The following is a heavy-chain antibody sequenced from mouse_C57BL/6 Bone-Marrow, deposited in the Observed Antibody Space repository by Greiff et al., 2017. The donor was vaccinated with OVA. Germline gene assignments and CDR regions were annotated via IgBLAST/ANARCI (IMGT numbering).Heavy chain of an antibody. V-gene: IGHV5-12*01. CDR3: ARQGDGYSNYFDY. D-gene: IGHD2-3*01. CDR1: GFTFSDYY. J-gene: IGHJ2*01. CDR2: ISNGGGST. Sequence: EVQGVESGGGLVQPGGSLKLSCAASGFTFSDYYMYWVRQTPEKRLEWVAYISNGGGSTYYPDTVKGRFTISRDNAKNTLYLQMSRLKSEDTAMYYCARQGDGYSNYFDYWGQGTTLTVSS.